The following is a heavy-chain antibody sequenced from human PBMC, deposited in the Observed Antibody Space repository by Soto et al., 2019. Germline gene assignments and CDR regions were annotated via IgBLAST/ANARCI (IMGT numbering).Heavy chain of an antibody. V-gene: IGHV3-33*01. D-gene: IGHD3-3*01. CDR2: IWYDGTNE. CDR3: ARDSDFLREGDYLDY. Sequence: QVQLVESGGGVVQPGRSLRLSCAASGFTFRSYGMHWVRQAPGKGLEWVAVIWYDGTNEFYADSVKGRFTISRDNAKNPLYLQMNSLRVEDTAVYYCARDSDFLREGDYLDYWGQGTLVIVSS. CDR1: GFTFRSYG. J-gene: IGHJ4*02.